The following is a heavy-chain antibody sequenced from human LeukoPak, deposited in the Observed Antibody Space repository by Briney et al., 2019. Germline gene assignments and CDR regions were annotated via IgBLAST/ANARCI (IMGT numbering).Heavy chain of an antibody. J-gene: IGHJ4*02. CDR3: ARSGRIAAAGRIDY. Sequence: GGSLRLSCAASGFSFSDYYMSWIRQAPGKGLEWVSYTTSTGGTIYYADSVKGRFTISRDNAKNSLYLQMNSLRVEDTAVYYCARSGRIAAAGRIDYWGQGILVTVSS. V-gene: IGHV3-11*01. CDR2: TTSTGGTI. CDR1: GFSFSDYY. D-gene: IGHD6-13*01.